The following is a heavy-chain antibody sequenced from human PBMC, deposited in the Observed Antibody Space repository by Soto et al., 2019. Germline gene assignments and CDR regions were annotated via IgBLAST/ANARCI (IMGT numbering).Heavy chain of an antibody. D-gene: IGHD1-26*01. J-gene: IGHJ6*02. CDR2: IWYDGSNK. CDR1: GFTFSSYG. CDR3: ARGTTRLHDWERYYYYGMDV. V-gene: IGHV3-33*01. Sequence: GGSLRLSCAASGFTFSSYGMHWVRQAPGKGLEWVAVIWYDGSNKYYADSVKGRFTISRDNSKNTLYLQMNSLRAEDTAVYYCARGTTRLHDWERYYYYGMDVWGQGTTVTVSS.